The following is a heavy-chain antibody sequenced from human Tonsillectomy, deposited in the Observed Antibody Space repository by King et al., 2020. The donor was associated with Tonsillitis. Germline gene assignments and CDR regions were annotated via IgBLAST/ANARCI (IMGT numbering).Heavy chain of an antibody. D-gene: IGHD6-19*01. V-gene: IGHV3-23*04. Sequence: VQLVESGGGLVQPGGSLRLSCAASGFTFSSYAMSWVRQAPGKGLEWVSVISGSGGSTYYADSVKGRFTISRDNSKNTLYLQMNSLRAEDTAVYYCAKEAYSSGWYRGTTDYWGQGTPVTVSS. CDR3: AKEAYSSGWYRGTTDY. CDR2: ISGSGGST. CDR1: GFTFSSYA. J-gene: IGHJ4*02.